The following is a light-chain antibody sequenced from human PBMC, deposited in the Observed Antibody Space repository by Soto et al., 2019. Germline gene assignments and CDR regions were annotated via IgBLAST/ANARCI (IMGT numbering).Light chain of an antibody. J-gene: IGKJ1*01. Sequence: EIVFTQSPTPLSSFPSDRVSLSCRASQYINTRLAWYQHRPGQAPRLLIYQTSIRAAGIPARFSASGSGTDFTLTISDVQPEDFALYCCHQRQSWPRTFGQGTKVDIK. CDR2: QTS. CDR1: QYINTR. V-gene: IGKV3-11*01. CDR3: HQRQSWPRT.